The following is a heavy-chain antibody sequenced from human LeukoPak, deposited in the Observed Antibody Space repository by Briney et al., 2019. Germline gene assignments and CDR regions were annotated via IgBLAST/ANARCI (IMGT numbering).Heavy chain of an antibody. CDR2: ISWNSGSI. Sequence: PGRSLRLSCAASGFIFDDHAMHWVRQAPGKGLEWVSGISWNSGSIGYADSVKGRFTISRDNAKNSLYLQMNSLRAEDTAVYYRARDRYSGSYYYWGQGTLVTVSS. CDR3: ARDRYSGSYYY. J-gene: IGHJ4*02. D-gene: IGHD1-26*01. V-gene: IGHV3-9*01. CDR1: GFIFDDHA.